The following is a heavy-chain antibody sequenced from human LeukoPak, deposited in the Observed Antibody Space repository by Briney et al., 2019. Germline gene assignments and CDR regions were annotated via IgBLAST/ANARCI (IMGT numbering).Heavy chain of an antibody. CDR2: SDSDGSIT. CDR1: GFTFSSHW. J-gene: IGHJ4*02. Sequence: GGSLRLSCAASGFTFSSHWMFWVRQAPGQGLVWVSLSDSDGSITTYADSAKGRFTMSRDNAKNTLYLQMNSLRAEDTAVYYCARGGVVAAADYWGQGTLVTVSS. V-gene: IGHV3-74*01. CDR3: ARGGVVAAADY. D-gene: IGHD6-13*01.